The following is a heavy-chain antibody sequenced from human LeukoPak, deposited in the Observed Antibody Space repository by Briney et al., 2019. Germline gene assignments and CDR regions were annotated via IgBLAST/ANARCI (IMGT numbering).Heavy chain of an antibody. CDR1: GFSFSRSW. J-gene: IGHJ4*02. CDR2: IKVDGSEN. CDR3: VRDGPFGSGTFGY. V-gene: IGHV3-7*01. Sequence: PGGSLRLSCVASGFSFSRSWMSWVRQAPGKELAWVANIKVDGSENHYLDSVEGRFIISRDNAKNSLHLQMNNLRAEDTAEYYCVRDGPFGSGTFGYWAQGTLVSVSS. D-gene: IGHD3-10*01.